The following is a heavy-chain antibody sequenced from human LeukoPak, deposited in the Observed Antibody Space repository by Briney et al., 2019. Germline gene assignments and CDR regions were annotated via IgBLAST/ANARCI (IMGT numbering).Heavy chain of an antibody. Sequence: GGSLRLSCAASGFTFSSYTMNWVRQAPGKGLEWVSSICRSGSYIYYADSVRGRFTLSRDNAKNSLYLQMHSLGAEDTAVYYCASEYCTSTSCSTLGPDDAFDIWGQGTMVTVSS. D-gene: IGHD2-2*02. CDR1: GFTFSSYT. CDR3: ASEYCTSTSCSTLGPDDAFDI. J-gene: IGHJ3*02. CDR2: ICRSGSYI. V-gene: IGHV3-21*01.